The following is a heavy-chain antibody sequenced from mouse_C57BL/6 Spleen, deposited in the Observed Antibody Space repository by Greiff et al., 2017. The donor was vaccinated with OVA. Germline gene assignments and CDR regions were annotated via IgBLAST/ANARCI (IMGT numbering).Heavy chain of an antibody. J-gene: IGHJ1*03. V-gene: IGHV5-4*01. D-gene: IGHD1-1*01. CDR3: ARDRFYYYGSSGYFDV. CDR2: ISDGGSYT. Sequence: EVQGVESGGGLVKPGGSLKLSCAASGFTFSSYAMSWVRQTPEKRLEWVATISDGGSYTYYPDNVKGRFTISRDNAKNNLYLQMSHLKSEDTAMYYCARDRFYYYGSSGYFDVWGTGTTVTVSS. CDR1: GFTFSSYA.